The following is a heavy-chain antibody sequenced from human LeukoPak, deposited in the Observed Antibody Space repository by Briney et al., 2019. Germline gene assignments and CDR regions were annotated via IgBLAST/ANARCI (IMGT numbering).Heavy chain of an antibody. D-gene: IGHD6-13*01. CDR3: ARGLRDRYRTTPRKTYSSSWYDY. J-gene: IGHJ4*02. CDR1: GGSFSGYY. CDR2: INHSGST. Sequence: PSETLSPTCAVYGGSFSGYYWSWIRQPPGKGLEWIGEINHSGSTNYNPSLKSRVTISVDTSKNQFSLKLSSVTAADTAVYYCARGLRDRYRTTPRKTYSSSWYDYWGQGTLDTVSS. V-gene: IGHV4-34*01.